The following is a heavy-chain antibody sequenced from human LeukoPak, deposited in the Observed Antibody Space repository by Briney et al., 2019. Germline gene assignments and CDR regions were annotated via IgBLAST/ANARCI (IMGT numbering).Heavy chain of an antibody. J-gene: IGHJ6*02. V-gene: IGHV3-30*03. CDR3: ARAYYYYGMDV. CDR2: ISYDGSNK. CDR1: GFTFSSYG. Sequence: GGSLRLSCAASGFTFSSYGMHWVRQAPGKGLEWVAVISYDGSNKYYADSVKGRFTISRDNSKNTLYLQMNSLRVEDTAVYYCARAYYYYGMDVWGQGTTVTVSS.